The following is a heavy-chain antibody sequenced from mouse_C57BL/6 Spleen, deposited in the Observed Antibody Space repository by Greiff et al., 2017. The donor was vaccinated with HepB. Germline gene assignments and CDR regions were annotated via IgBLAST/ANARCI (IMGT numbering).Heavy chain of an antibody. D-gene: IGHD1-1*01. J-gene: IGHJ2*01. CDR2: IYPGDGDT. CDR3: AREGYGSSYGDY. V-gene: IGHV1-80*01. Sequence: QVQLKESGAELVKPGASVKISCKASGYAFSSYWMNWVKQRPGKGLEWIGQIYPGDGDTNYNGKFKGKATLTADKSSSTAYMQLSSLTSEDSAVYFCAREGYGSSYGDYWGQGTTLTVSS. CDR1: GYAFSSYW.